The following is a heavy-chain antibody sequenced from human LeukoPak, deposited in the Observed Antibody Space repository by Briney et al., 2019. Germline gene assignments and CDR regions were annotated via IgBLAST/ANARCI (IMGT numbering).Heavy chain of an antibody. Sequence: GGSLRLSCTVSGFIVSINSMSWVRQAPGKGLEWVSSISASGGTTYYADSVKGRFTISRDNSKNTFNLQMNSLRAEDTALYYCAKDFHGDFPYFFDYWGQGTLVTVSS. CDR2: ISASGGTT. CDR3: AKDFHGDFPYFFDY. J-gene: IGHJ4*02. CDR1: GFIVSINS. V-gene: IGHV3-23*01.